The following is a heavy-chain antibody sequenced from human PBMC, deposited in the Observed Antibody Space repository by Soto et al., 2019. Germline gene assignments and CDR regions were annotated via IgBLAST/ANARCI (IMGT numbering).Heavy chain of an antibody. D-gene: IGHD3-16*01. CDR3: TTDSDYIWGTGRIVAFDI. J-gene: IGHJ3*02. CDR2: IKSKTDGGTT. Sequence: GGSLRLSCAASGFTFSNAWMSWVRQAPGKGLEWVGRIKSKTDGGTTDYAAPVKGRFTISRDDSKNTLYLQMNSLKTEDTAVYYCTTDSDYIWGTGRIVAFDIWGQGTMVTVSS. V-gene: IGHV3-15*01. CDR1: GFTFSNAW.